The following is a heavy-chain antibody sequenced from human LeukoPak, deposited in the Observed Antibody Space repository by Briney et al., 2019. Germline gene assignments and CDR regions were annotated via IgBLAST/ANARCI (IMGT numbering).Heavy chain of an antibody. Sequence: GGSLRLSCAASGFTFSDYYMSWIRQAPGKGLEWVSYISSSGSTIYYADSVKGRFTISRDNSKNTLYLQMNSLRAEDTAVYYCAKEYQLPRGPYWFDPWGQGTLVTVSS. CDR2: ISSSGSTI. D-gene: IGHD2-2*01. CDR1: GFTFSDYY. V-gene: IGHV3-11*01. J-gene: IGHJ5*02. CDR3: AKEYQLPRGPYWFDP.